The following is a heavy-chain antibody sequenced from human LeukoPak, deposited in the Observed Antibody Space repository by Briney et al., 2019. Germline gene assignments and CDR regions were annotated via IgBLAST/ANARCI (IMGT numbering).Heavy chain of an antibody. J-gene: IGHJ4*02. D-gene: IGHD6-6*01. CDR1: GFTFRSYW. Sequence: GGSLRLSCAASGFTFRSYWMTWVRQAPGKGLEWVSSISSSSSYIYYADSVKGRFTISRDNAKNSLYLQMNSLRAEDTAVYYCARAGRYSSSSGYDYWGQGTLVTVSS. V-gene: IGHV3-21*01. CDR2: ISSSSSYI. CDR3: ARAGRYSSSSGYDY.